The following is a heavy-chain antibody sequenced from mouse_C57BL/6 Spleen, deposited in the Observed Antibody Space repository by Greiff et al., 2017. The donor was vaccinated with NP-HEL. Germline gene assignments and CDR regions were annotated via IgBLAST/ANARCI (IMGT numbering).Heavy chain of an antibody. D-gene: IGHD2-4*01. V-gene: IGHV1-53*01. CDR1: GYTFTSYW. J-gene: IGHJ2*01. CDR2: INPSNGGT. Sequence: QVQLQQSGTELVKPGASVKLSCKASGYTFTSYWMHWVKQRPGQGLEWIGNINPSNGGTNYNEKFKSKATLTVDKSSSTAYMQLSRLASEDSAVYYCAGEGDYDVELDYWGQGTTLTVSS. CDR3: AGEGDYDVELDY.